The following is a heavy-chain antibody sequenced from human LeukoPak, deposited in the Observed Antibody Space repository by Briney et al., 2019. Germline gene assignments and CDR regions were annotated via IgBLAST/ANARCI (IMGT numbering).Heavy chain of an antibody. Sequence: ASVKVSCKASGYTFTNYYVQWVRQAPGQGLEWVGVINPSGSSTSYAQKFQGRVTMTRDTSTSTVYMELSSLRSEDTAVYYCARGVTAAGNYFDYWGQGTLVTVSS. CDR3: ARGVTAAGNYFDY. J-gene: IGHJ4*02. CDR2: INPSGSST. CDR1: GYTFTNYY. V-gene: IGHV1-46*01. D-gene: IGHD6-13*01.